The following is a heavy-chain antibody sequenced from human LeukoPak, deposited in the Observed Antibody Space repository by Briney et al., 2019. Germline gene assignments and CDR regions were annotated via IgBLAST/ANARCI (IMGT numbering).Heavy chain of an antibody. Sequence: SETLSLTCTVSGGSISSYYWSWIRQPPGKGLEWIGYIYYSGSTNYNPSLKSRVTISVDTSKNQFSLKLSSVTAADTALYYCARIAAAGFYYYYYAMDVWGQGTTVTVSS. V-gene: IGHV4-59*12. J-gene: IGHJ6*02. CDR2: IYYSGST. CDR1: GGSISSYY. D-gene: IGHD6-13*01. CDR3: ARIAAAGFYYYYYAMDV.